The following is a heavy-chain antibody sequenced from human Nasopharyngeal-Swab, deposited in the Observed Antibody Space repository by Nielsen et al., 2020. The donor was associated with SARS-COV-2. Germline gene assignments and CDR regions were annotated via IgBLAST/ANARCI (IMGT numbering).Heavy chain of an antibody. V-gene: IGHV3-7*01. CDR2: IKQDGSEK. Sequence: GGSLRLSCAASGFTFSSYWMSWVRQASGKGLEWVANIKQDGSEKYYVDSVKGRFTISRDNAKNSLYLQMNSLRAEDTAVYYCARDSFSRVGAAGSSHYYYYGMDVWGQGTTVTVSS. D-gene: IGHD6-13*01. CDR1: GFTFSSYW. CDR3: ARDSFSRVGAAGSSHYYYYGMDV. J-gene: IGHJ6*02.